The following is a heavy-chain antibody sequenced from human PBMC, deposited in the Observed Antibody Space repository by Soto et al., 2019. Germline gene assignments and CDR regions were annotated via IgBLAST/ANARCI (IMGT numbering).Heavy chain of an antibody. CDR2: ISWDGGST. CDR1: GFSFSNYA. V-gene: IGHV3-43*02. J-gene: IGHJ6*02. Sequence: PGGSLRLSCAASGFSFSNYAMNWVRQAPGKGLEWVSLISWDGGSTYYADSVKGRFTISRGNSKNSLYLQMNSLRTEDTALYYCAKDKNSYYYGMDVWGQGTTVTVSS. CDR3: AKDKNSYYYGMDV.